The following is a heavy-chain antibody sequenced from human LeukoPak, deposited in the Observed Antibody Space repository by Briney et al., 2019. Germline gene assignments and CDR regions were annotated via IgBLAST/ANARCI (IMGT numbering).Heavy chain of an antibody. D-gene: IGHD2-2*01. V-gene: IGHV3-23*01. CDR1: GFTFSSYA. CDR2: ISGSGGST. J-gene: IGHJ3*02. Sequence: PGGSLRLSCAASGFTFSSYAMSWVRQAPGKWLEWVSAISGSGGSTYYADSVKGRFTISRDNSKNTLYLQMNSLRAEDTAVYYCANFFLGCCSRTSCRDAFDIWGQGTMVTVSS. CDR3: ANFFLGCCSRTSCRDAFDI.